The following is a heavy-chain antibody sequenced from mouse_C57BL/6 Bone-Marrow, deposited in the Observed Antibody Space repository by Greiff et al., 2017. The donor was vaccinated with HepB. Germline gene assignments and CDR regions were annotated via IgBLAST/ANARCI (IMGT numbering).Heavy chain of an antibody. CDR3: ARDREGYGYWYFDV. CDR1: GFSINSDCY. J-gene: IGHJ1*03. D-gene: IGHD1-1*02. Sequence: EVQVVESGPSLVRPSQTLSLTCTVTGFSINSDCYWIWIRQFPGNKLEYIGYTFYSGITYYNPSLESRTYITRDTSKNQFSLKLSSVTTEDTATYYCARDREGYGYWYFDVWGTGTTVTVSS. V-gene: IGHV3-3*01. CDR2: TFYSGIT.